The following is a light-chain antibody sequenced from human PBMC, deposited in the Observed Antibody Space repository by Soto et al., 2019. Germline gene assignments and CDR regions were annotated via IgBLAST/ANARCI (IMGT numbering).Light chain of an antibody. CDR3: QQYYSSPWT. V-gene: IGKV4-1*01. J-gene: IGKJ1*01. CDR2: WAS. CDR1: QRVLYSSNNKNY. Sequence: DIVMTQSPDSLAVSLGERATINCKSSQRVLYSSNNKNYLAWYQQKSGQPPKLLIYWASTRASGVPDRFSGSGSGADFTLTISSLQAADVAVYYCQQYYSSPWTFGQGTKVEIK.